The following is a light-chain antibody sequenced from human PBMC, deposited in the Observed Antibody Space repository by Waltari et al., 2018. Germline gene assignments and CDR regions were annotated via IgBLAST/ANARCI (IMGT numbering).Light chain of an antibody. V-gene: IGKV3-15*01. CDR2: AAS. J-gene: IGKJ1*01. CDR1: QSVGRD. CDR3: QQYDNWPRT. Sequence: ETVMTQSPAALSVSPGERATLFCMASQSVGRDLAWYQQKPGQAPRLLISAASTRATGIPVRFSGGGSGTDFTLTISSMQSEDFAVYYCQQYDNWPRTFGQGTRVEI.